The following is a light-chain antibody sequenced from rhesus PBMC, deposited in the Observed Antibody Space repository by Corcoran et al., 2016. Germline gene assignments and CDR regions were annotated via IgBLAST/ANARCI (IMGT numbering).Light chain of an antibody. CDR1: QSISSW. J-gene: IGKJ4*01. CDR2: KAS. CDR3: QQYSSSPLT. Sequence: DIQMTQSPSSLSASVGDTVTITCRASQSISSWIAWYQQKPGKAPKLLIYKASPLQSGVPSRCSGSGSGTEFTLTISSLQSEDFATYYCQQYSSSPLTFRGGTKGEIK. V-gene: IGKV1-22*01.